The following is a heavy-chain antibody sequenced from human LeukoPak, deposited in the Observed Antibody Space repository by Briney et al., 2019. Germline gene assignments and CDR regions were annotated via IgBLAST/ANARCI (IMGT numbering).Heavy chain of an antibody. CDR1: GFTFGSYW. J-gene: IGHJ4*02. V-gene: IGHV3-7*01. D-gene: IGHD4-17*01. CDR2: INQDGSEK. Sequence: QPGGSLRLSCAASGFTFGSYWMSWVRQAPGKGLEWVAHINQDGSEKHFVDSVEGRFTISRDNAANSLFLQMNSLRAEDTAVYYCAREYDYGVSRADYWGQGTLVTVSS. CDR3: AREYDYGVSRADY.